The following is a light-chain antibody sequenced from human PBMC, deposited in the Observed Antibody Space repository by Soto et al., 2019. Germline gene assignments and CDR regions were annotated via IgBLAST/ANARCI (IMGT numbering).Light chain of an antibody. CDR3: SSYAGDTTSDVV. CDR2: EGS. V-gene: IGLV2-23*01. CDR1: SSDVGSYNL. Sequence: QSALTQPASVSGSPGQSITISCTGTSSDVGSYNLVSWYQQHPGKAPKLLIYEGSKRPSGVSNRFSGSKSGSTASLTVSGLQAEDGADYYCSSYAGDTTSDVVFGGGTKLTVL. J-gene: IGLJ2*01.